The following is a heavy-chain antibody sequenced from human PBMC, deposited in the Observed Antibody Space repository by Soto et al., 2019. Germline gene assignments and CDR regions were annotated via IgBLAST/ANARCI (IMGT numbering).Heavy chain of an antibody. Sequence: SGKVSCKASGYTCTSYAIHWVRQAPGQRLEWMGSINGGDAYTQYSQRFQGRVTLGRDTSATTSYMELSSLRSEDTAVYYCARGFHGSADYWGQGTLVTVPQ. CDR2: INGGDAYT. CDR3: ARGFHGSADY. CDR1: GYTCTSYA. J-gene: IGHJ4*02. V-gene: IGHV1-3*01. D-gene: IGHD3-10*01.